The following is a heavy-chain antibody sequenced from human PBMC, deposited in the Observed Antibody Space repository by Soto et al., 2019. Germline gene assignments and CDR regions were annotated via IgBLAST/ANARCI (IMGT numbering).Heavy chain of an antibody. J-gene: IGHJ3*02. D-gene: IGHD2-15*01. CDR3: ARLYCSADSCYSVGAFDI. V-gene: IGHV3-33*01. CDR1: GFTFSTHG. CDR2: MWFDGSEK. Sequence: PVGSLRLSCAASGFTFSTHGMHWVRQAPGKGLEWVALMWFDGSEKYYGDSVKGRFTISRDNSKNTLYLQMNSLSAEDTAVYYCARLYCSADSCYSVGAFDIRGQGTMVTVSS.